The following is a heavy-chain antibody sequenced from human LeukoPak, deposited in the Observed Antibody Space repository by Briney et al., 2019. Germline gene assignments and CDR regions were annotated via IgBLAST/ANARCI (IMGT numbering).Heavy chain of an antibody. CDR3: ARRYSGSYYPEYFDY. D-gene: IGHD1-26*01. CDR1: GYSFTNYW. V-gene: IGHV5-51*01. J-gene: IGHJ4*02. Sequence: GEALKISWKGSGYSFTNYWIGWVRQMPGKGLEWMGIIWPGDSDTRYSPSFQGQVTISADKSNSTAYLQWSSLKASDTAMYYCARRYSGSYYPEYFDYWGQGTLVTVSS. CDR2: IWPGDSDT.